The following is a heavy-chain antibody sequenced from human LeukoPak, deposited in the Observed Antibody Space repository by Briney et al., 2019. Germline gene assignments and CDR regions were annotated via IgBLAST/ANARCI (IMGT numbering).Heavy chain of an antibody. CDR2: ISAYNGNT. J-gene: IGHJ4*02. Sequence: ASVKVSCKASGYTFTSYGISWVRQAPGQGLEWMGWISAYNGNTNYAQKLQGRVTMTTDTSTSTAYMELRSLRSDDTAVYYCARDLYSSSWYKGNYFDYWGQGTLVTVSS. V-gene: IGHV1-18*01. CDR1: GYTFTSYG. CDR3: ARDLYSSSWYKGNYFDY. D-gene: IGHD6-13*01.